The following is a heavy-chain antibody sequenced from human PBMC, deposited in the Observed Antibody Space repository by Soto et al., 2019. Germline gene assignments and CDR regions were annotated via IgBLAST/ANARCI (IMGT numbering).Heavy chain of an antibody. J-gene: IGHJ3*02. D-gene: IGHD3-9*01. CDR2: IWYDGSNK. CDR1: GFTFSSYG. V-gene: IGHV3-33*01. CDR3: ARDRRRDILTAAFDI. Sequence: QVQLVESGGGVVQPGRSLRLSCAASGFTFSSYGMHWVRQAPGKGLEWVAVIWYDGSNKYYADSVKGRFTISRDNSKNTLYLQMNRLRAEDTAVYYCARDRRRDILTAAFDIWGQGTMVTVSS.